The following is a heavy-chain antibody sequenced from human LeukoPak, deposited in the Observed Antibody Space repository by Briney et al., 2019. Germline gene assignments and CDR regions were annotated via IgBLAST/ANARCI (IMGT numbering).Heavy chain of an antibody. CDR3: ARGFKTYYYGSGSYRLDP. CDR2: INHSGST. CDR1: GGSFSGYY. V-gene: IGHV4-34*01. J-gene: IGHJ5*02. D-gene: IGHD3-10*01. Sequence: SETLSLTCAVYGGSFSGYYWSWIRQPPGKGLEWIGEINHSGSTNYNPSLKSRVTISVDTSKNQFSLKLSSVTAADTAVYYCARGFKTYYYGSGSYRLDPWGQGTLVTVSS.